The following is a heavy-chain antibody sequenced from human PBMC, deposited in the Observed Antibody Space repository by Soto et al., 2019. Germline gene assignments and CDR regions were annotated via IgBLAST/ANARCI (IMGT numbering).Heavy chain of an antibody. CDR2: IYYSGST. J-gene: IGHJ4*02. CDR3: ARRYGSGHFDY. CDR1: GGSISSSSYY. Sequence: SETLSLTCTVSGGSISSSSYYWGWIRQPPGKGLEWIGSIYYSGSTYYNPSLKSRVTISVDTSKNQFSLKLSSVTAADTAVYYCARRYGSGHFDYWGQGTLVTVSS. V-gene: IGHV4-39*01. D-gene: IGHD3-10*01.